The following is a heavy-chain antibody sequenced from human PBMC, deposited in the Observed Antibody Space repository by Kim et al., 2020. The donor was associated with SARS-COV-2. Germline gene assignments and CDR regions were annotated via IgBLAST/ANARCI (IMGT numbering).Heavy chain of an antibody. J-gene: IGHJ6*02. V-gene: IGHV3-64*01. D-gene: IGHD6-13*01. CDR1: GFTFSSYA. CDR3: AVLPFLAAAVPNYYYYGMDV. CDR2: ISSNGGST. Sequence: GGSLRLSCAASGFTFSSYAMHWVRQAPGKGLEYVSAISSNGGSTYYANSVKGRFTISRDNSKNTLYLQMGSLRAEDMAVYYCAVLPFLAAAVPNYYYYGMDVWGQGTTVTVSS.